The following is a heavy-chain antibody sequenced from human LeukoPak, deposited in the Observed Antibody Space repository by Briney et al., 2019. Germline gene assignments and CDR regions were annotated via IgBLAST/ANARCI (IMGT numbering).Heavy chain of an antibody. CDR3: AIRLLIISSWTYDY. CDR2: IKQDGSEE. Sequence: GGSLRLSCAASGFIFSSYWMSWVRQAPGKGLEWVANIKQDGSEEVYVDSVKGRFTISRDNSKSALYLQMNSLRAEDTAVYYCAIRLLIISSWTYDYWGQGTLVTVSS. D-gene: IGHD6-13*01. CDR1: GFIFSSYW. J-gene: IGHJ4*02. V-gene: IGHV3-7*05.